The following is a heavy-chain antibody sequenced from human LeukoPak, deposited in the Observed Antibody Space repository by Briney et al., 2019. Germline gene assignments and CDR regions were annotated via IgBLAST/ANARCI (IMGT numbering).Heavy chain of an antibody. D-gene: IGHD2-21*02. Sequence: SETLSLTCAVYGGSSSGYYWSWIRQPPGKGLEWIGEIYHSGSTNYNPSLKSRVTISVDTSKNQFSLKLSSVTAADTAVYYCARGLRGYCGGDCYSNDLDYWGQGTLVTVSS. CDR3: ARGLRGYCGGDCYSNDLDY. J-gene: IGHJ4*02. CDR1: GGSSSGYY. V-gene: IGHV4-34*01. CDR2: IYHSGST.